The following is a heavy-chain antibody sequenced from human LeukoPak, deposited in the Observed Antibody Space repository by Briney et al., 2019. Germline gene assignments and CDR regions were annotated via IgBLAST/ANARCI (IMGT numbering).Heavy chain of an antibody. CDR1: GFTFSSYS. CDR3: ATSDDAAGTS. CDR2: ISSSSSII. D-gene: IGHD6-25*01. V-gene: IGHV3-48*01. J-gene: IGHJ5*02. Sequence: GGSLRLSCAASGFTFSSYSMNWVRQAPGKGLEWVSYISSSSSIIYYADSVKGRFTISRDNAKNSLYLQMNSLRAEDTAVYYCATSDDAAGTSWGQGTLVIVSS.